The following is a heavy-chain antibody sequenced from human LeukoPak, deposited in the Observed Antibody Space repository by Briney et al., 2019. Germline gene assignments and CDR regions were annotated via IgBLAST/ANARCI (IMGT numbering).Heavy chain of an antibody. V-gene: IGHV4-38-2*02. CDR1: GYSISSGYY. CDR3: ARDYLGSSPDPYSSSWYGNWFDP. D-gene: IGHD6-13*01. J-gene: IGHJ5*02. Sequence: SETLSLTCTVSGYSISSGYYWGWIRQPPGKGLEWIGSIYHSGSTYYNPSLKSRVTISVDTSKNQFSLKLSSVTAADTAVYYCARDYLGSSPDPYSSSWYGNWFDPWGQGTLVTVSS. CDR2: IYHSGST.